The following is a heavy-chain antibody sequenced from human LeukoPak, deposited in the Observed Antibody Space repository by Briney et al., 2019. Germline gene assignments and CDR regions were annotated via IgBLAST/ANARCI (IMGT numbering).Heavy chain of an antibody. V-gene: IGHV1-69*02. D-gene: IGHD3-16*01. CDR1: GGTFSSYT. CDR2: IIPILGIA. CDR3: ASPRGGDSAEYFQH. J-gene: IGHJ1*01. Sequence: SVKVSCKASGGTFSSYTISWVRQAPGQGLEWMGRIIPILGIANCAQKFQGRVTITADKSTSTAYMELSSLRSEDTAVYYCASPRGGDSAEYFQHWGQGTLVTVPS.